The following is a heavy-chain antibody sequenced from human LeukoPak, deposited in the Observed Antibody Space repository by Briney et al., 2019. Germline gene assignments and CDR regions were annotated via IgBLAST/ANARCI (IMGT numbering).Heavy chain of an antibody. CDR3: ARSMVRGVPSFDY. CDR1: SGSLSNYY. Sequence: SETLSLTCAVYSGSLSNYYWTWVRQPPDKGLEWIGEVSHRGSTNYNPSLKSRVTISVDTPKNQFSLKLSSVTAADTAVYYCARSMVRGVPSFDYWGQGTLVTVSS. CDR2: VSHRGST. J-gene: IGHJ4*02. D-gene: IGHD3-10*01. V-gene: IGHV4-34*01.